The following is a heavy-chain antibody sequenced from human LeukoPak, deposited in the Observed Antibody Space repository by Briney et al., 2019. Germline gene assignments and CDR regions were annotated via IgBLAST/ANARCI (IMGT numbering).Heavy chain of an antibody. CDR2: INWNGGST. J-gene: IGHJ5*02. Sequence: GGSLRLSCAASGFTFDDYGMNWVRQAPGKGLEWVSGINWNGGSTGYAASVKGRFTISRDNAKNSLYLQMNSLRAEDTALYYCASTIFGGFDPWGQGTLVTVSS. CDR3: ASTIFGGFDP. V-gene: IGHV3-20*04. D-gene: IGHD3-3*01. CDR1: GFTFDDYG.